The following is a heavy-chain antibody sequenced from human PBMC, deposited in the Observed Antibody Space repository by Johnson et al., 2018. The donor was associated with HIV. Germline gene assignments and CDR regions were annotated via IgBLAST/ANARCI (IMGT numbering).Heavy chain of an antibody. J-gene: IGHJ3*02. D-gene: IGHD5-24*01. CDR1: AFNFDTSW. V-gene: IGHV3-7*02. Sequence: VQLVESGGDLVQPGGSLRLSCAASAFNFDTSWMAWVRQAPGKGLEWVAHIKDDGSEKHYVDSVKGRFTVSRDNAKNTLYLQMGSLRAEDMAVYYCARCRDGYTLLSAFDIWGQGTMVTVSS. CDR3: ARCRDGYTLLSAFDI. CDR2: IKDDGSEK.